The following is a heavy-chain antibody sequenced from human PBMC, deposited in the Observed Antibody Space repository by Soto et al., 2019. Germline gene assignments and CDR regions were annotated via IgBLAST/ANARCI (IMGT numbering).Heavy chain of an antibody. D-gene: IGHD6-13*01. CDR3: AAGLYFFDY. CDR1: GFSFTNYG. CDR2: ISSDGSNK. J-gene: IGHJ4*02. V-gene: IGHV3-30*03. Sequence: QVQLVESGGGVVQPGRSLTLSCAASGFSFTNYGMHWVRQAPGKGLDWVALISSDGSNKYYSDSVKGRFTISRDNSKNTLYLQMNSLRSEDTAVYYCAAGLYFFDYCGQGTLVAVSS.